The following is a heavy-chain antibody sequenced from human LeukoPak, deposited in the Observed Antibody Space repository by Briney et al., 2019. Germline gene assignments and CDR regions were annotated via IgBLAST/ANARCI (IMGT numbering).Heavy chain of an antibody. CDR1: GFTFSSYS. V-gene: IGHV3-21*04. CDR3: AKDSGATIFGVVTKHYYYYGMDV. CDR2: ISSSSSYI. Sequence: GGSLRLSCAASGFTFSSYSMNWVRQAPGKGLEWVSSISSSSSYIYYADSVKGRFTISRDNSKNTLYLQMNSLRAEDTAVYYCAKDSGATIFGVVTKHYYYYGMDVWGQGTTVTVSS. J-gene: IGHJ6*02. D-gene: IGHD3-3*01.